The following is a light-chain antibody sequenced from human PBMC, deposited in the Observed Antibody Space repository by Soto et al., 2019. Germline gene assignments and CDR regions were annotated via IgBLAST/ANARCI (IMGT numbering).Light chain of an antibody. Sequence: EIVMTQSPATLSVSPGARAPLSCRASQSVSSNLAWYPQKPGQAPRLLIYGASTRATGIPARFSGSGSGTEFTLTISSLEPEDFAVYYCQQRSNWPPVTFGQGTRLEI. J-gene: IGKJ5*01. CDR3: QQRSNWPPVT. V-gene: IGKV3-15*01. CDR1: QSVSSN. CDR2: GAS.